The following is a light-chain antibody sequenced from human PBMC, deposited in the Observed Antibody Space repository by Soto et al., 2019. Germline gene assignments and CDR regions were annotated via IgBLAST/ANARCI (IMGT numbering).Light chain of an antibody. Sequence: QSVLTQPASVSGSPGQSITISCTGTSSDVGGYNYVSWYQQHPGKAPKLMISEDTKRPSGVSSRFSGSKSGNMASLTISGLQAEDEGDYYCCAFTSAGTWVFGGGTKLTVL. V-gene: IGLV2-14*01. CDR2: EDT. J-gene: IGLJ3*02. CDR1: SSDVGGYNY. CDR3: CAFTSAGTWV.